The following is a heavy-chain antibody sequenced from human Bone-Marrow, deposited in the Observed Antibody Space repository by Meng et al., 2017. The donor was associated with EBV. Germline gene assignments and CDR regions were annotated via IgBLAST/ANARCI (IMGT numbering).Heavy chain of an antibody. V-gene: IGHV7-4-1*02. D-gene: IGHD5-18*01. CDR3: ARFGTAMAPFDY. Sequence: QVQLVQSGSELKKPXXSVKVFCKASGYTFFNHAMNWVRQAPGQGLEWMGWINPQTGNPTYAQGFTGRFVFSLDTSVSTAYLQISGLKAEDSAVYYCARFGTAMAPFDYWGQVTLVTVSS. CDR2: INPQTGNP. CDR1: GYTFFNHA. J-gene: IGHJ4*02.